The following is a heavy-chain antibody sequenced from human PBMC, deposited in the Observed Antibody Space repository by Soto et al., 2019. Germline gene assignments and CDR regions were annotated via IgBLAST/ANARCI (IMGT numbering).Heavy chain of an antibody. CDR3: ARSVAVPGAHIDY. J-gene: IGHJ4*02. V-gene: IGHV4-59*01. D-gene: IGHD6-19*01. CDR1: GGSISGSY. Sequence: SETLSLTCSVPGGSISGSYWSWIRQSPGKGLEWLGYVYYTGSTNYSPSLRSRVSISVDTSKNEFSLRLSSVTAADTAVYFCARSVAVPGAHIDYWGQRTQVTVSS. CDR2: VYYTGST.